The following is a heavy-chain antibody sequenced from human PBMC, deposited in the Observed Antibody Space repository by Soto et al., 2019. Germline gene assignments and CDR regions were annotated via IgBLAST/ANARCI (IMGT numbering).Heavy chain of an antibody. CDR1: GGSISSYY. V-gene: IGHV4-59*01. D-gene: IGHD5-18*01. CDR3: ARVRSVVDTAMSPRPYYYYYYMDV. CDR2: IYYSGST. J-gene: IGHJ6*03. Sequence: QVQLQESGPGLVKPSETLSLTCTVSGGSISSYYWSWIRQPPGKGLEWIGYIYYSGSTNYNPSLKSRVTLSVDTSKNQFSLKLSSVTAADTAVYYCARVRSVVDTAMSPRPYYYYYYMDVWGKGTTVTVSS.